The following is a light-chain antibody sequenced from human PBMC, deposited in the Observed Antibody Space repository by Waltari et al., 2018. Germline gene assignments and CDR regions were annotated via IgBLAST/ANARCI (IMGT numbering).Light chain of an antibody. Sequence: QSVLTQPPSVSGTPGQRVTISCSGSTSNIGAGHAVHWYQHLPGTAPKLLIYGNTNRPSGVPDRCSGSKSGTPASLAITGLQADDEADYVCQSFDNMLSGGVVFGGGTKLAVL. CDR3: QSFDNMLSGGVV. CDR1: TSNIGAGHA. J-gene: IGLJ2*01. CDR2: GNT. V-gene: IGLV1-40*01.